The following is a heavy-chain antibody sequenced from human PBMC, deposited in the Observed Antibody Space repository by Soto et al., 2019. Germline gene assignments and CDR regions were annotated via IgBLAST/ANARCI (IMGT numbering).Heavy chain of an antibody. J-gene: IGHJ4*02. CDR2: IYHSGST. CDR1: GGSISSGGYS. D-gene: IGHD3-22*01. CDR3: ARLGRSSGYSDFDY. V-gene: IGHV4-30-2*01. Sequence: SETLSLTCAVSGGSISSGGYSWSWIRQPPGKGLEWIGYIYHSGSTYYNPSLKSRVTISVDRSKNQFSLKLSSVTAADTAVYYCARLGRSSGYSDFDYWGQGTLVTVSS.